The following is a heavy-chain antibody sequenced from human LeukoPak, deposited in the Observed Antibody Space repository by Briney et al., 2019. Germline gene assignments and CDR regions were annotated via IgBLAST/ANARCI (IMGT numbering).Heavy chain of an antibody. CDR3: ASHEGRYGGNSY. CDR1: GYTFTSYG. Sequence: SVKVSCKASGYTFTSYGISWVRQAPGQGLEWMGGIILIFGTANYAQKFQGRVTITTDESTSTAYMELSSLRSEDTAVYYCASHEGRYGGNSYWGQGTLVTVSS. J-gene: IGHJ4*02. CDR2: IILIFGTA. D-gene: IGHD4-23*01. V-gene: IGHV1-69*05.